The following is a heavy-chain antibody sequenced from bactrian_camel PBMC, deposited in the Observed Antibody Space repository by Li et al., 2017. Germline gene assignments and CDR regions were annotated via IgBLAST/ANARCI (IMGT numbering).Heavy chain of an antibody. CDR1: VSISSRCR. Sequence: HVQLVESGGGSVQAGGSLKLSCAVSVSISSRCRMGWYRLAPGKERVLVASISSDDIPLYAEVVKGRFTISKDNAKATLYLQMNSLKPEDTAMYYCAIDTYCSDGWPVEFVDWGQGTQVTVS. D-gene: IGHD2*01. CDR3: AIDTYCSDGWPVEFVD. J-gene: IGHJ4*01. V-gene: IGHV3S57*01. CDR2: ISSDDIP.